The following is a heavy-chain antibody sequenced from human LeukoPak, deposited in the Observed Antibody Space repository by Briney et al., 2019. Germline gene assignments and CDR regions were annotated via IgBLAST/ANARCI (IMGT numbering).Heavy chain of an antibody. Sequence: GGSLRLSCAASGFTVSSNYMSWVRQAPGKGLEWVSVIYSGGSTYYADSVKGRFTISRDNSKNTLYLQMNSLRAEDTAVYYCASWYYGSGRDYYYYYGMDVWGQGTTVTVSS. J-gene: IGHJ6*02. V-gene: IGHV3-66*01. CDR1: GFTVSSNY. D-gene: IGHD3-10*01. CDR3: ASWYYGSGRDYYYYYGMDV. CDR2: IYSGGST.